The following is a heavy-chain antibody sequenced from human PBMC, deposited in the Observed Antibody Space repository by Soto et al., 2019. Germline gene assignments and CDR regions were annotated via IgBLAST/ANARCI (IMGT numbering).Heavy chain of an antibody. V-gene: IGHV3-30-3*01. CDR1: GFTFSSYA. J-gene: IGHJ6*02. Sequence: XGSLRLSCAASGFTFSSYAMHWVRQAAGKGLEWVAVISYDGSNKYYADSVKGRFTNSRDNSKNTLYLQMNSLRAEDTAVYYCARDRSMFRGTHYYGMDVWGQGTTVTVSS. CDR3: ARDRSMFRGTHYYGMDV. CDR2: ISYDGSNK. D-gene: IGHD3-10*02.